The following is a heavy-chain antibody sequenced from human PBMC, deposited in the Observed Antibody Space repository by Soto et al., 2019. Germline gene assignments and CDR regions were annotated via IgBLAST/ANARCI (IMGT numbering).Heavy chain of an antibody. CDR3: VKDFGYYYDYAFDV. CDR2: ISWNSAII. CDR1: RFTFDAYA. V-gene: IGHV3-9*01. Sequence: EVQLEESGGGLVQAGRSLRLSCAASRFTFDAYALHWVRQAPGKGLEWVSGISWNSAIISYADSVKGRFSITRDNAKKYVYLQMDSLRPEDTALYYCVKDFGYYYDYAFDVWGQGTMVTVSP. D-gene: IGHD3-22*01. J-gene: IGHJ3*01.